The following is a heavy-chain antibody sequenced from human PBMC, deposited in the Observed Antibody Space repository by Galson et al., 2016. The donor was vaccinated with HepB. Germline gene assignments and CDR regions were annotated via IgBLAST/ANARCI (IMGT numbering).Heavy chain of an antibody. CDR2: ISDDGSDK. Sequence: SLRLSCAASGLNFKKYAMHWVRRAPGKGLEWVAVISDDGSDKHYADSVKGRFTNSRDNSKNTLYLQMNSLRRDDTAVYYCAKLYASGRDDFWGQGTLVTVSS. CDR3: AKLYASGRDDF. V-gene: IGHV3-30*18. CDR1: GLNFKKYA. J-gene: IGHJ4*02. D-gene: IGHD6-19*01.